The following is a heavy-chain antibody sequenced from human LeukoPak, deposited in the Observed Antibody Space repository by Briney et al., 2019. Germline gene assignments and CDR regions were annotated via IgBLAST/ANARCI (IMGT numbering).Heavy chain of an antibody. D-gene: IGHD3-9*01. CDR1: GGTFSSYA. Sequence: ASVKVSCKASGGTFSSYAISWVRQATGQGLEWMGWMNPNSGNTGYAQKFQGRVTITRNTSISTAYMELSSLRSEDTAVYYCARRDILTGYYFLDYWGQGTLVTVSS. CDR3: ARRDILTGYYFLDY. V-gene: IGHV1-8*03. J-gene: IGHJ4*02. CDR2: MNPNSGNT.